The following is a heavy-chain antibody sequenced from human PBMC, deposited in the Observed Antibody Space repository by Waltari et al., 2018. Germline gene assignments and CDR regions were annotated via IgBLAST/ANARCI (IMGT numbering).Heavy chain of an antibody. CDR3: ARTPLRFLEWLLWFDY. Sequence: EVQLVESGGGLIQPGGSLSLSCAASGFTVSSNYMSWVRQAPGKGLEWVSVIYSGGSTYYADSVKGRFTISRDNSKNTLYLQMNSLRAEDTAVYYCARTPLRFLEWLLWFDYWGQGTLVTVSS. V-gene: IGHV3-53*01. CDR2: IYSGGST. J-gene: IGHJ4*02. D-gene: IGHD3-3*01. CDR1: GFTVSSNY.